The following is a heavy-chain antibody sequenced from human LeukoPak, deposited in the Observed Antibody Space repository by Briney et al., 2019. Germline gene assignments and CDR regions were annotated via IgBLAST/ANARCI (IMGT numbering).Heavy chain of an antibody. CDR3: ARDWGVSARPGYMDV. V-gene: IGHV4-59*01. Sequence: SETLSLTCTVSGGSISNYYWSWIRQPPGKGLEWIGYIYYSGSTKYNPSLKSRVTISVDTSKNQFSLRLSPVTAADTAVYYCARDWGVSARPGYMDVWGKGTTVTVSS. CDR1: GGSISNYY. CDR2: IYYSGST. J-gene: IGHJ6*03. D-gene: IGHD6-6*01.